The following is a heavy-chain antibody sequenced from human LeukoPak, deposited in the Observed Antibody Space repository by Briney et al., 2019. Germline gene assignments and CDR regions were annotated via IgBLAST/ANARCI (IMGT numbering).Heavy chain of an antibody. CDR1: GFTFSSYS. D-gene: IGHD3-3*01. CDR2: ISSSSSTI. CDR3: ARDTRFLEWLLNFDY. J-gene: IGHJ4*02. V-gene: IGHV3-48*01. Sequence: GGSLRLSCAASGFTFSSYSMNWVRQAPGKGLEWVSYISSSSSTIYYADSVKGRFTISRDNAKNSLYLQMNSLRAEDTAVYYCARDTRFLEWLLNFDYWGQGTLVTVSS.